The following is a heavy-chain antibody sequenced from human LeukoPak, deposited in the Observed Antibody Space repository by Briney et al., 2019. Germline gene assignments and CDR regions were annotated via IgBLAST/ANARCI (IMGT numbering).Heavy chain of an antibody. V-gene: IGHV3-23*01. Sequence: GGSLRLSCAASGFTFSSYAMSWVRQAPGKGLEWVSAISASGGSTFYADSVKGRFTISRDNSKNTLYLQMNSLGAEDTALYYCARDLEIGSSSYYFDYWGQGTLVTVSS. CDR1: GFTFSSYA. D-gene: IGHD3-3*01. CDR3: ARDLEIGSSSYYFDY. J-gene: IGHJ4*02. CDR2: ISASGGST.